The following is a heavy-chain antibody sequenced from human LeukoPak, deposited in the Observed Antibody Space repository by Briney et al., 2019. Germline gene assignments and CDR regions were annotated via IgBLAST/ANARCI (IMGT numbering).Heavy chain of an antibody. V-gene: IGHV4-34*01. Sequence: SETLSLTCADYGGSFSGYYWSWLRQPPGKGLEGIGEINHSGSTNYNPSLKRRVTISVDTSKNQFSLKLSSVTAADTAVYYCARGGSSGWYYNLPYDYWGQGTLVTVSS. D-gene: IGHD6-19*01. CDR2: INHSGST. CDR1: GGSFSGYY. CDR3: ARGGSSGWYYNLPYDY. J-gene: IGHJ4*02.